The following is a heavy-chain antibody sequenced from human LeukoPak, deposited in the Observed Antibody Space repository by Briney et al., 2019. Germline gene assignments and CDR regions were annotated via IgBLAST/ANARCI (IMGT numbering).Heavy chain of an antibody. V-gene: IGHV3-64*01. D-gene: IGHD3-10*01. CDR3: ARGGIKGPHDAFDI. Sequence: PGGSLRLSCECSGFTFSTYAMHWVRQAPGKGLQYVSAISGNGDRTWYANSVNGRFSISRDNSKNTLYPQMGSLRAEDMAVYYCARGGIKGPHDAFDIWGRGTMVTVSS. J-gene: IGHJ3*02. CDR2: ISGNGDRT. CDR1: GFTFSTYA.